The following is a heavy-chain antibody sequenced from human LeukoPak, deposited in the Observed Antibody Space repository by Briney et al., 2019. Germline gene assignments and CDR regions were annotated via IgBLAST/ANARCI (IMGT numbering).Heavy chain of an antibody. Sequence: SETLSLTCTVSGGSISSYYWSWIRQPAGKGLEWIGRIYTSGSTNYNPSLKSRVTMSVDTSKNQFSLKLSSVTAADTAVYYCASRYCSGGSCYSGLNYYYYMDVWGKGTRSPSP. V-gene: IGHV4-4*07. CDR1: GGSISSYY. D-gene: IGHD2-15*01. CDR2: IYTSGST. J-gene: IGHJ6*03. CDR3: ASRYCSGGSCYSGLNYYYYMDV.